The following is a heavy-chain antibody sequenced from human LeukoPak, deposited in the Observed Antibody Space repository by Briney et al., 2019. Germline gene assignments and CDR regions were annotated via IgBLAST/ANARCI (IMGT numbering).Heavy chain of an antibody. CDR2: IGVTGGNT. D-gene: IGHD2-15*01. CDR3: AKAGAVVAAAHFDF. V-gene: IGHV3-23*01. Sequence: GGSLRLSCAASGFTFSSYAMSWVRQAPGKGLEWVSAIGVTGGNTYYADSVKGRFTISRDNSKNTLYLQMNSLRAEDTAVYYCAKAGAVVAAAHFDFWGQGTLVTVSS. J-gene: IGHJ4*02. CDR1: GFTFSSYA.